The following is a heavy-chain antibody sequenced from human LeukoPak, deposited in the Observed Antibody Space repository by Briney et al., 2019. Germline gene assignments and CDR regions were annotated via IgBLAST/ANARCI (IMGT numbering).Heavy chain of an antibody. CDR2: IKPSGGT. D-gene: IGHD5-24*01. CDR1: GYTFTGYY. Sequence: GASVKVSCKASGYTFTGYYMHWVRQAPGQGLEWMAIIKPSGGTSHAQKFQGRVTMTRDTSARTVYMELSSLRSEDTAVYYCASVYKHGMDVWGQGTTVTVSS. V-gene: IGHV1-46*01. J-gene: IGHJ6*02. CDR3: ASVYKHGMDV.